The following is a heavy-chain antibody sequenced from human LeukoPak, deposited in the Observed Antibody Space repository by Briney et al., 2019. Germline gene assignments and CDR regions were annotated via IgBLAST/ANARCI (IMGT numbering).Heavy chain of an antibody. D-gene: IGHD3-3*01. V-gene: IGHV3-49*04. CDR3: TVFGVVTLDY. Sequence: GGSLRLSCTASGFTFGDFGLSWVRQAPGKGLEWVGFIRSKAYGGTTEYAASVKGGSTISRDDSKSIAYLQMNSLKTEDTAVYYCTVFGVVTLDYWGQGTLVTVSS. CDR1: GFTFGDFG. J-gene: IGHJ4*02. CDR2: IRSKAYGGTT.